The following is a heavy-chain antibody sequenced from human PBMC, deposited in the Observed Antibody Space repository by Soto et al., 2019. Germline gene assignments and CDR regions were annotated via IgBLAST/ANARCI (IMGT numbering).Heavy chain of an antibody. V-gene: IGHV1-18*01. CDR3: ARGDGFGDPFDH. CDR2: ITTHNGRP. CDR1: GYAFTSYS. D-gene: IGHD4-17*01. Sequence: QVQLVQSGAEVKEPGASVKVSCKTSGYAFTSYSITWVRQAPGQGRTLLGCITTHNGRPHYVEGLQKRLTMTTDTSATTAYLELRSLRSDDTAIYYCARGDGFGDPFDHWGQGSLVTVAS. J-gene: IGHJ4*02.